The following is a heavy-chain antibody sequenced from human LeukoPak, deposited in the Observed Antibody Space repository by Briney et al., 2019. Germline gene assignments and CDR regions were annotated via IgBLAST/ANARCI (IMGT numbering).Heavy chain of an antibody. CDR3: ASPGDFWSAYDY. J-gene: IGHJ4*02. D-gene: IGHD3-3*01. CDR2: IYYSGST. V-gene: IGHV4-39*01. Sequence: SETLSLTCTVSGGSISSSSYYWGWIRLPPGKGLEWIGSIYYSGSTYYNPSLKSRVTISVDTSKNQFSLKLSSVTAADTAVYYCASPGDFWSAYDYWGQGTLVTVSS. CDR1: GGSISSSSYY.